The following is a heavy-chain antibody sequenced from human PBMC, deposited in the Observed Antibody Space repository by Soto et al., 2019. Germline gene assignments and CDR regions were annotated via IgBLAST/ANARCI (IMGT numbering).Heavy chain of an antibody. D-gene: IGHD5-12*01. CDR1: GYTFTNYA. CDR2: INAGNGNT. Sequence: GASVKVSCKASGYTFTNYAIHWVRQAPGQRLEWMGWINAGNGNTKYSQKFQGRVTITRDTSASTAYMELSSLRSEDTAVYYCATSYSAYDYHYYYGMDVWGQGTTVTVSS. J-gene: IGHJ6*02. V-gene: IGHV1-3*01. CDR3: ATSYSAYDYHYYYGMDV.